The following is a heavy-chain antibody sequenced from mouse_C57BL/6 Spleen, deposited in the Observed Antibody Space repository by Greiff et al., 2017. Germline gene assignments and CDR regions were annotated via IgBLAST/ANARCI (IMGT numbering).Heavy chain of an antibody. Sequence: QVQLQQPGAELVMPGASVKLSCKASGYTFTSYWMHWVKQRPGQGLKWIGEIDPSDSYTNYNQKFKGKSTLTVDKSSSTAYMQLSSLTSEDSAVYYCARVYDYDGGYAMDYWGQGTSVTVSS. V-gene: IGHV1-69*01. D-gene: IGHD2-4*01. J-gene: IGHJ4*01. CDR3: ARVYDYDGGYAMDY. CDR2: IDPSDSYT. CDR1: GYTFTSYW.